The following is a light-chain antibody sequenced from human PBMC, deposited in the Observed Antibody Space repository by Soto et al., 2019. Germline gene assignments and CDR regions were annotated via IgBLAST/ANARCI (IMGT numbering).Light chain of an antibody. V-gene: IGLV1-47*02. J-gene: IGLJ2*01. CDR2: TNN. Sequence: QSVLTQPPSASGTPGQRVTISCSGSSSNIGSNYIYCYQQIPGTAPTIVIYTNNQRPSGVPDRFSGSKSGTSASLAISGLRSEDEAVYNCAAWDDRLSGPLFGGGTQLTVL. CDR3: AAWDDRLSGPL. CDR1: SSNIGSNY.